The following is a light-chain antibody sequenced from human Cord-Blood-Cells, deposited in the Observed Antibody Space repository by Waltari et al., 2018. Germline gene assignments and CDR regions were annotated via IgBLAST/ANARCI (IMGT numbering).Light chain of an antibody. J-gene: IGKJ3*01. CDR2: AAS. V-gene: IGKV1-39*01. CDR3: QQSYSTPGIT. Sequence: DIQMTQSPSSLSASVGDRVTITCRASQSISSYLNWYQQKPGKAPKLLIYAASSLQSGVPSRFSGSGSGTDFTRTISSLQPEDFATYYCQQSYSTPGITFGPGTKVDIK. CDR1: QSISSY.